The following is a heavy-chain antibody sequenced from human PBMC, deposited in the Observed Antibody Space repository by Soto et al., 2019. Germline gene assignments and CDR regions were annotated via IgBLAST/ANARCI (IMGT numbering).Heavy chain of an antibody. V-gene: IGHV4-34*01. J-gene: IGHJ6*03. D-gene: IGHD2-15*01. CDR2: INHSGST. CDR3: ASVEYCSGGSCYSAPDYYYYMDV. Sequence: QVQLQQWGAGLLKPSETLSLTCAVYGGSFSGYYWSWIRHPPGRGLEWIGEINHSGSTNYNPALKSRVTISVDTYHNPFYLKLSSVTAPDTAVYYCASVEYCSGGSCYSAPDYYYYMDVWGKGTTVTVSS. CDR1: GGSFSGYY.